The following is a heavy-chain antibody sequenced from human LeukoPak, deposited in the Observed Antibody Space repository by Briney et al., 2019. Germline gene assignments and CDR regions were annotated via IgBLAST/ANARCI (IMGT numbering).Heavy chain of an antibody. Sequence: GGSLRLSCSASGFTFSTYWMHWVRQTPGKGLMWVSRISGDGTDTNYADSVKGRFTISRDNAKNTLYLQMKNLRDEDSAVYYCARDWGRRYSSGWYGDFDYWGQGTLVTVSS. CDR3: ARDWGRRYSSGWYGDFDY. V-gene: IGHV3-74*01. J-gene: IGHJ4*02. CDR1: GFTFSTYW. D-gene: IGHD6-19*01. CDR2: ISGDGTDT.